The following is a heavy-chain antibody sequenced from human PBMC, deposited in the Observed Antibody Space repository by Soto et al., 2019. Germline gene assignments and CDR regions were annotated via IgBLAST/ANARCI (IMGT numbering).Heavy chain of an antibody. J-gene: IGHJ2*01. D-gene: IGHD2-21*01. CDR3: AKHIEGAGNWYFDL. CDR1: GFTFSIYA. Sequence: EVQLLESGGGLVQPGGSLGLSCAASGFTFSIYAMSWVRQVPGKGPEWVSVINGRGSPTFYADSVKGRFTISRDNSKNTLYLQMKSLRADDTAIYYCAKHIEGAGNWYFDLWGRGTLVTVSS. V-gene: IGHV3-23*01. CDR2: INGRGSPT.